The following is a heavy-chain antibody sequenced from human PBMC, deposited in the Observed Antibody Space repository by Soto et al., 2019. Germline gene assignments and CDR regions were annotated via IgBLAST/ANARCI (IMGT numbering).Heavy chain of an antibody. CDR2: ISYDGSNK. V-gene: IGHV3-30-3*01. J-gene: IGHJ6*02. CDR3: ARDGGYSYGYGPEAYYYYGMDV. CDR1: GFTFSSYA. Sequence: GGSLRLSCAACGFTFSSYAMHWVRQAPGKGLEWVAVISYDGSNKYYADSVKGRFTISRDNSKNTLYLQMNSLRAEDTAVYYCARDGGYSYGYGPEAYYYYGMDVWGQGTTVTVSS. D-gene: IGHD5-18*01.